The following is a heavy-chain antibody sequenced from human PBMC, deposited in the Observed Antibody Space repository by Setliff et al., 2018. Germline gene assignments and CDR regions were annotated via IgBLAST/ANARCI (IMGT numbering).Heavy chain of an antibody. V-gene: IGHV2-70*12. CDR1: GFSLSTTETH. J-gene: IGHJ4*02. Sequence: SGPTLVNPTQTLTLTCTFSGFSLSTTETHVSWIRQPPGKAPEWLARLDWDDDKFYNTSLRSRLTLSKDTSKNQVILTMTNMDPADTATYYCVHSRITRYSYGYGPFDYWGQGALVTVSS. D-gene: IGHD5-18*01. CDR2: LDWDDDK. CDR3: VHSRITRYSYGYGPFDY.